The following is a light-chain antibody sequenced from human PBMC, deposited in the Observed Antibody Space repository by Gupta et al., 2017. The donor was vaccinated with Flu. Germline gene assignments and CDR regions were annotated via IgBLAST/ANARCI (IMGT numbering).Light chain of an antibody. Sequence: SSELTQPSSVSVSPGETARITCSGDALLKQFTYWYQQKAGQARVLVIYKDSVRPSGIPERFSGSSSGTIDTLSISGVQAEDEADYYCQSADIGGTSWVFGGGTKLTVL. CDR3: QSADIGGTSWV. J-gene: IGLJ2*01. CDR2: KDS. V-gene: IGLV3-25*03. CDR1: ALLKQF.